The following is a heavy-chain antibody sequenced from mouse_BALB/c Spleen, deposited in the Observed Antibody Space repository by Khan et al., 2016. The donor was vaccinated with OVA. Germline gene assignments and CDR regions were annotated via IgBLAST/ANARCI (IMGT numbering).Heavy chain of an antibody. CDR3: ARTARIKY. Sequence: EVQLKQSGPGLVKPSQSLSLTCTVTGYSINSGYGWNWIRQFPGNKLEWMGYISYSGSTNYNPSLKSRISITRDTSKNQFFLQLNSVTTEDTATYYCARTARIKYWGQGTTLTVSS. J-gene: IGHJ2*01. D-gene: IGHD1-2*01. V-gene: IGHV3-2*02. CDR1: GYSINSGYG. CDR2: ISYSGST.